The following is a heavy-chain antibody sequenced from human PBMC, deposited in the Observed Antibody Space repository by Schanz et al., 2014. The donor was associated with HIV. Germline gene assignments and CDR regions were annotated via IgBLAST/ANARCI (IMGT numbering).Heavy chain of an antibody. CDR1: GFTFSTYA. CDR3: ARQYDY. CDR2: ISASGSSI. J-gene: IGHJ4*02. V-gene: IGHV3-48*02. Sequence: VQLAESGGGVVQPGRSLRLSCAASGFTFSTYAIHWVRQAPGRGLEWVSYISASGSSIQYADSVRGRFTISRDTAKNSLYLQMNSLRDDDTAVYYCARQYDYWGRGTLVTVSP.